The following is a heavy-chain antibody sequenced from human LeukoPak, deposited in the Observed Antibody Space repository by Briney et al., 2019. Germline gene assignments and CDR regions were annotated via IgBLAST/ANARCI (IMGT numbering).Heavy chain of an antibody. Sequence: GGSLRLSCAASGFTFSSYEMNWVRQAPGKGLEWVSYISSSGSTIYYADSVKGRFSLSRDNAKNLVHLQMNRLRNEDTAMYYCARDRSSGLSRASDHWGQGTLVTVSS. CDR3: ARDRSSGLSRASDH. CDR2: ISSSGSTI. V-gene: IGHV3-48*03. CDR1: GFTFSSYE. D-gene: IGHD6-19*01. J-gene: IGHJ4*02.